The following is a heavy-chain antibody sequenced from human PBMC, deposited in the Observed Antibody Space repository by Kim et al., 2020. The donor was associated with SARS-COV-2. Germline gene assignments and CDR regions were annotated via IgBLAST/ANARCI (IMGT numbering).Heavy chain of an antibody. CDR2: IKQDGSEK. CDR1: GFTFSSYW. CDR3: ARKGLAEDLGIALGPLGPADPWYFDL. Sequence: GGSLRLSCAASGFTFSSYWMSWVRQAPGKGLEWVANIKQDGSEKYYVDSVKGRFTISRDNAKNSLYLQMNSLRAEDTAVYYCARKGLAEDLGIALGPLGPADPWYFDLWGRGTLVTVSS. D-gene: IGHD3-16*01. J-gene: IGHJ2*01. V-gene: IGHV3-7*01.